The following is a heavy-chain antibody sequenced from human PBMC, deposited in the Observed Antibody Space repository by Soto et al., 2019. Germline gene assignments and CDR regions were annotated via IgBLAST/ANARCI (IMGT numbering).Heavy chain of an antibody. Sequence: SVKVSCKASGGTFSSYAISWVRQAPGQGLEWMGGIIPIFGTANYAQKFQGRVTITADESTSTAYMELSSLRSEDTAVYYCARAAYCGGDCYSGFDYWGQGTLVTVSS. D-gene: IGHD2-21*02. CDR1: GGTFSSYA. V-gene: IGHV1-69*13. J-gene: IGHJ4*02. CDR3: ARAAYCGGDCYSGFDY. CDR2: IIPIFGTA.